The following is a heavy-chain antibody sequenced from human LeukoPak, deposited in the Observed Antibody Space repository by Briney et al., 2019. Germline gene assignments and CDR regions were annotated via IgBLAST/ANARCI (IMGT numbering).Heavy chain of an antibody. V-gene: IGHV4-4*07. D-gene: IGHD2-21*02. Sequence: PSETLSLTCTVSGGSISNYYWSWIRQPAGKGLEWIGRISASGNTNYNPSLKSRVTTSVDTSMNLFALKLSSVTAADTAVYYCARQGVATAIDYWGQGTLVTSSS. CDR1: GGSISNYY. CDR2: ISASGNT. CDR3: ARQGVATAIDY. J-gene: IGHJ4*02.